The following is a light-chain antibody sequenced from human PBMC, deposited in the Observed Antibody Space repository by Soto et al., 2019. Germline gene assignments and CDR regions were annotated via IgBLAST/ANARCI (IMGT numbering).Light chain of an antibody. V-gene: IGKV3-15*01. CDR2: GAS. CDR1: QKISSN. CDR3: LQYHRWPPWT. Sequence: EIVMTQTPATLSVSPGERVTLSCRASQKISSNLAWYQHRPGQAPRLLIYGASSRATDIPSRFSGSGSGTEFTLNISCLQSDDSGDYYCLQYHRWPPWTFGQGTKVEIK. J-gene: IGKJ1*01.